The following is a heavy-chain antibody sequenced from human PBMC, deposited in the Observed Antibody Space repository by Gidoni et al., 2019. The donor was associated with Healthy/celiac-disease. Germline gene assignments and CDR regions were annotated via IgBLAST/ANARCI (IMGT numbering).Heavy chain of an antibody. CDR3: AREGYSYGLFDY. V-gene: IGHV3-30-3*01. CDR1: GFPFSSYA. D-gene: IGHD5-18*01. J-gene: IGHJ4*02. CDR2: ISYDGSNK. Sequence: QVQLVESGGGVGQPGRSLRLSCAASGFPFSSYAMHWVRQAPGKGLEWVAVISYDGSNKYYADSVKGRFTISRDNSKNTLYLQMNSLRAEDTAVYYCAREGYSYGLFDYWGQGTLVTVSS.